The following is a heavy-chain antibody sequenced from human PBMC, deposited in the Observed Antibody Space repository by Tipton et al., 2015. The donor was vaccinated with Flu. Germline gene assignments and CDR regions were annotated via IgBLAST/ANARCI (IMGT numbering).Heavy chain of an antibody. V-gene: IGHV3-23*01. Sequence: SLRLSCAASGFTFSSYAMSWVRQAPGKGLEWVSAISGSGGSTYYADSVKGRFTISRDNSKNTLYLQMNSLRAEDTAVYYCAKDSRSTDTRDHYGMDVWGQGTTVTVSS. D-gene: IGHD2-2*01. CDR2: ISGSGGST. CDR1: GFTFSSYA. J-gene: IGHJ6*02. CDR3: AKDSRSTDTRDHYGMDV.